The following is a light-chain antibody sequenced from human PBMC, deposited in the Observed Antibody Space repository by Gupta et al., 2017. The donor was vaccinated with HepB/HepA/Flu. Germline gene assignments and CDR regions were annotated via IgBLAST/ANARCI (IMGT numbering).Light chain of an antibody. J-gene: IGKJ2*02. Sequence: DIQMTQSPSYMSAAVGDRVTITCRASQDISTWLLWYQQKPGKAPELLIYEASSLQSGVPSRFSGSGSGTDCTLTITSLQTEDFATYYCPQANSFHQSTFGQGTKLEIK. CDR1: QDISTW. CDR2: EAS. V-gene: IGKV1-12*01. CDR3: PQANSFHQST.